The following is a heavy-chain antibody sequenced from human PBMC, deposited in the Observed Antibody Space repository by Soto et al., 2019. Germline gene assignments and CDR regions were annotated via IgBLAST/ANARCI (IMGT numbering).Heavy chain of an antibody. CDR3: ARSRTMVRGVPYYYGMDV. CDR1: GYSFTSYW. D-gene: IGHD3-10*01. V-gene: IGHV5-51*01. J-gene: IGHJ6*02. CDR2: IYPGDSDT. Sequence: PGESLKISCKGSGYSFTSYWIGWVRQMPGKGLEWMGIIYPGDSDTRYSPSFQGQVTISADKSISTAYLQWSSLKASDTAMYYCARSRTMVRGVPYYYGMDVWGQGTTVTVYS.